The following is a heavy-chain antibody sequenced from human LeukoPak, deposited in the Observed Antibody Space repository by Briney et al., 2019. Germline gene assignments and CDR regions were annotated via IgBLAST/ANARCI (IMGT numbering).Heavy chain of an antibody. CDR3: ARGNYDILTGYSPYYFDY. D-gene: IGHD3-9*01. Sequence: KSSETLSLTCTVSGGSISSYYWSWIRQPPGKGLEWIGYIYYSGSTNYNPSLKSRVTISVDTSKNQFSLKLSSVTAADTAVYYCARGNYDILTGYSPYYFDYWGQGTLVTVFS. CDR2: IYYSGST. CDR1: GGSISSYY. V-gene: IGHV4-59*08. J-gene: IGHJ4*02.